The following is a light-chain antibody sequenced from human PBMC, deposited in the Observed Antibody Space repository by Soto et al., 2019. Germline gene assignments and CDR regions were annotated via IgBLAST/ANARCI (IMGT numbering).Light chain of an antibody. CDR2: GNS. CDR1: SSNIGAGYD. V-gene: IGLV1-40*01. J-gene: IGLJ1*01. Sequence: SALTQPPSVSGAPGQRGTISCTGSSSNIGAGYDVHWYQQLPGTAPKLLIYGNSNRPSGVPDRFSGSKSGTSASLAIPRLQAEDEADYYCQSYDSSLSGSYVFGTGTKVTVL. CDR3: QSYDSSLSGSYV.